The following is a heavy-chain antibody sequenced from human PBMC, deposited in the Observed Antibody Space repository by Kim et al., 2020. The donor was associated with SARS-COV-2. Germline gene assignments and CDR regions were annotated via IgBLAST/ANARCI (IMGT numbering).Heavy chain of an antibody. CDR2: ISYDGSNK. CDR3: ARGGGYETPSYFDY. J-gene: IGHJ4*02. D-gene: IGHD5-12*01. Sequence: GGSLRLSCAASGFTFSSYAMHWVRQAPGKGLEWVAVISYDGSNKYYADSVKGRFTISRDNSKNTLYLQMNSLRAEDTAVYYCARGGGYETPSYFDYWGQGTLVTVSS. CDR1: GFTFSSYA. V-gene: IGHV3-30*04.